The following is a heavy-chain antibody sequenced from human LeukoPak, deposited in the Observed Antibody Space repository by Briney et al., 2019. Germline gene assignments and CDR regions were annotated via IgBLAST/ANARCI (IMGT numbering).Heavy chain of an antibody. Sequence: GESLKISCKGSGYSFTSYWITWVRQMPGKGLEWMGRIDPSDSYTNYSPSFQGHVTISADKSISTAYLQWSSLKASDTAMYYCATVTTIYYYYGMDVWGQGTTVTVSS. CDR1: GYSFTSYW. J-gene: IGHJ6*02. D-gene: IGHD4-17*01. V-gene: IGHV5-10-1*01. CDR2: IDPSDSYT. CDR3: ATVTTIYYYYGMDV.